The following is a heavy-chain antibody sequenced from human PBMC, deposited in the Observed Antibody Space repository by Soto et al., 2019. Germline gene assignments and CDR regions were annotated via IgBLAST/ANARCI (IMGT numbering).Heavy chain of an antibody. Sequence: GGSLRLSCAASGFTVSRNYMNWVRQAPGKGLEWVSLIYIDGTTYYADSVKGRFTISRDNSRNTLYLQMTSLRAEDTAVYYCARSSCTGGPCYIEAFDIWGQGTVVTVSS. D-gene: IGHD2-15*01. J-gene: IGHJ3*02. CDR1: GFTVSRNY. V-gene: IGHV3-66*01. CDR2: IYIDGTT. CDR3: ARSSCTGGPCYIEAFDI.